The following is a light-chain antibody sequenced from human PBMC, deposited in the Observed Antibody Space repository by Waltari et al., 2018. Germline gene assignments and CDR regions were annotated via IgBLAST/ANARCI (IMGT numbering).Light chain of an antibody. CDR2: GAS. CDR1: QSVSTS. V-gene: IGKV3-15*01. CDR3: QQYNKWPTT. J-gene: IGKJ5*01. Sequence: IVMTQSPASLSVSLGERATLSCRASQSVSTSLAWYQQRPGQAPRLLIYGASTRASGIPARFSGVVSGPEFTLTISSLQSEDLGIYYCQQYNKWPTTFGQGTRLDIK.